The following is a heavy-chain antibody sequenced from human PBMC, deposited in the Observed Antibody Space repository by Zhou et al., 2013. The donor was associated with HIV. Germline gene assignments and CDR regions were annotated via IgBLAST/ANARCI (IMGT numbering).Heavy chain of an antibody. CDR2: IIPIFGTA. CDR1: GGTFSSYA. V-gene: IGHV1-69*05. J-gene: IGHJ6*04. D-gene: IGHD3-10*01. CDR3: ARSSYTTSWHIGGHVGNYYRMDV. Sequence: QVQLVQSGAEVKKPGSSVKVSCKASGGTFSSYAISWVRQAPGQGLEWMGGIIPIFGTANYAQKFQGRVTITTDESTSTAYMELSSLRSEDTAVYYCARSSYTTSWHIGGHVGNYYRMDVWGKGTTVIVSS.